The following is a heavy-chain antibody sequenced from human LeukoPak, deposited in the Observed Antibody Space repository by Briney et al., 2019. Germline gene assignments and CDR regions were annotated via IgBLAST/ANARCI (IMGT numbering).Heavy chain of an antibody. CDR1: GFTFSSYA. J-gene: IGHJ5*02. Sequence: PGGSLRLSCAASGFTFSSYAMTWVRQAPGRGLEWVSGISGSGGSTYYADSVKGRFTISRDNSKNTLYLQMNSLRAEDTAVYYCAKSRITTVRGVISVGWFDPWGQGTLVTVSS. D-gene: IGHD3-10*01. CDR3: AKSRITTVRGVISVGWFDP. V-gene: IGHV3-23*01. CDR2: ISGSGGST.